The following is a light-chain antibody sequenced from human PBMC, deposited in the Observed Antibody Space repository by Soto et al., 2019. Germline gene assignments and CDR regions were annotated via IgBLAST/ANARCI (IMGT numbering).Light chain of an antibody. CDR1: QSVSSN. V-gene: IGKV3-15*01. Sequence: EIVMTQSPATLSVSPGERATLSCRASQSVSSNLAWYQQKPGQAPRLLNYGASTRATGIPARISGSGSGTEFTLPIGSLQSEDFAVYECQHYNNWPRTFGQGTKVEI. CDR3: QHYNNWPRT. J-gene: IGKJ1*01. CDR2: GAS.